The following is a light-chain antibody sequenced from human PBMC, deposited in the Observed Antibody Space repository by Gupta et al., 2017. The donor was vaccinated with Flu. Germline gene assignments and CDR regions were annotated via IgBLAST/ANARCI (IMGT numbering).Light chain of an antibody. CDR1: QSVRNN. CDR2: GVS. J-gene: IGKJ4*01. Sequence: EIVLTQSPATLSVSPGDRATLSCRASQSVRNNYLAWYQQKPGQAPRLLMHGVSTRATGIPARFSGSGSGTEFTLTISSLQSEDVAVYYCQHERDGPLTFGGGTKVVIK. V-gene: IGKV3-15*01. CDR3: QHERDGPLT.